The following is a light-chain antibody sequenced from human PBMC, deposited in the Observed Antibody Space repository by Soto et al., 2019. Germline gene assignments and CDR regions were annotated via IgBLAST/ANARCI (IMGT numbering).Light chain of an antibody. V-gene: IGLV2-23*02. J-gene: IGLJ1*01. CDR3: CSCADRRTSSNV. CDR2: EVS. CDR1: SSDVGSYNL. Sequence: QSVLTQPASVSGSPGQSITISCTGTSSDVGSYNLVSWYQQHPGKAPKLVIYEVSRRPSGVASRFSASKSGNTASLTISGLQAEDEAYYYCCSCADRRTSSNVLGTGTKVTV.